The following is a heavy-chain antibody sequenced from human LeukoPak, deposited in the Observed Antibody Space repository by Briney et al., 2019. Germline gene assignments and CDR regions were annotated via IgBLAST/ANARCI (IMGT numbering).Heavy chain of an antibody. D-gene: IGHD2-8*01. V-gene: IGHV1-46*01. CDR1: GYTFTSYY. J-gene: IGHJ1*01. CDR3: ARANSVLMVSKYFQH. Sequence: ASVKVSCKVSGYTFTSYYMHWVRQAPGQGLEWMGIINPSGGSTSYAQKFQGRVTMTRDMSTSTVYMELSSLRSEDTAVYYCARANSVLMVSKYFQHWGQGTLVTVSS. CDR2: INPSGGST.